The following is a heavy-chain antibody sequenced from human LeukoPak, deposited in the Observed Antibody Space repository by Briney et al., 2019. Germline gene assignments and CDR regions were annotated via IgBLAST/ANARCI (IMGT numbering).Heavy chain of an antibody. CDR2: INHSGST. Sequence: SETLSLTCAVYGVSFSVYYWSWIRQPPGKGLEWIGEINHSGSTNYNPPLKSRVTIPVDTSKNQFSLKLSSVTAADTAVYYCARGRETTRFDPWGQGTLVTVSS. CDR1: GVSFSVYY. CDR3: ARGRETTRFDP. V-gene: IGHV4-34*01. D-gene: IGHD4-17*01. J-gene: IGHJ5*02.